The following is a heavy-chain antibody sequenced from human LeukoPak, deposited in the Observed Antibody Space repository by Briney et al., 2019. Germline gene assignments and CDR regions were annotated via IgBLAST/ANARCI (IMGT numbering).Heavy chain of an antibody. CDR1: GFTFSSYA. Sequence: PGGSLRLSCAASGFTFSSYAMHWVRQAPGKGLEYVSAISSNGGSTYYGNSVKGRFTISRDNSKNTLYLQMGSLRAEDMAVYYCARGAIFGVVVYYYMDVWGKGTTVTVSS. CDR3: ARGAIFGVVVYYYMDV. V-gene: IGHV3-64*01. J-gene: IGHJ6*03. CDR2: ISSNGGST. D-gene: IGHD3-3*01.